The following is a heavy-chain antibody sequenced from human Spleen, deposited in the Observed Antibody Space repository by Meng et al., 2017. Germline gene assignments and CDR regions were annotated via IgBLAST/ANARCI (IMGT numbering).Heavy chain of an antibody. CDR2: INNDGGSR. CDR1: GFNFRTYG. V-gene: IGHV3-74*01. CDR3: ARGGIATTGTSA. Sequence: EVQLVESGVGLVQPGGSLRLSCAASGFNFRTYGMHWVRQAPGKGLVWVSRINNDGGSRNYADSVKGRFTIARDNAKNTLYLQMNSLRAEDTAVYYCARGGIATTGTSAWGQGTLVTVSS. J-gene: IGHJ5*02. D-gene: IGHD6-13*01.